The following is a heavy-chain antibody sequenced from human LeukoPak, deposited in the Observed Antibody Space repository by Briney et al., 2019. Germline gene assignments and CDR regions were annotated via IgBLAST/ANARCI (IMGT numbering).Heavy chain of an antibody. V-gene: IGHV1-69*13. CDR3: VGGDDPRYCSSTSCYKNRPFDY. CDR2: IIPIFGTA. D-gene: IGHD2-2*02. Sequence: SVKVSCKASGGTFSSYAISWVRQAPGQGLEWMGGIIPIFGTANYAQKFQGRVTITADESTSTAYMELSSLRSEDTAVYYCVGGDDPRYCSSTSCYKNRPFDYWGQGTLVTVSS. J-gene: IGHJ4*02. CDR1: GGTFSSYA.